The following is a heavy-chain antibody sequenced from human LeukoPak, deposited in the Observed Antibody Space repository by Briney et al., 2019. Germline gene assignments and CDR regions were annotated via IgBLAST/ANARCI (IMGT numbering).Heavy chain of an antibody. CDR3: ARHRYYYDSSGYYYQP. V-gene: IGHV4-61*08. J-gene: IGHJ5*02. CDR2: IYYSGST. Sequence: SQTLSLTCTVSGGSISSGDYYWSWIRQPPGKGLEWIGYIYYSGSTNYNPSLKSRVTISVDTSKNQFSLRLSSVTAADTAVYYCARHRYYYDSSGYYYQPWGQGTLVTVSS. CDR1: GGSISSGDYY. D-gene: IGHD3-22*01.